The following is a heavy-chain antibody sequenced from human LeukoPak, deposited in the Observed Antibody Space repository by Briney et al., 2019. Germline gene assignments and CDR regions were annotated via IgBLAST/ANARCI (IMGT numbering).Heavy chain of an antibody. D-gene: IGHD3-22*01. CDR2: IVVGSGNT. Sequence: SVKVSCKASGFTFTSSAVQWVRQARGQRLEWIGWIVVGSGNTNYAQKFQERVTITRDMSTSTAYMELSSLRSEDTAVYYCAAYSGFDSSGYYRLFFDYWGQGTLVTVSS. V-gene: IGHV1-58*01. CDR3: AAYSGFDSSGYYRLFFDY. J-gene: IGHJ4*02. CDR1: GFTFTSSA.